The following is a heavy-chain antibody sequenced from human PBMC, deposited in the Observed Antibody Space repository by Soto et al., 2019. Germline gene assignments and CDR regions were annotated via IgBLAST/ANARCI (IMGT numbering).Heavy chain of an antibody. D-gene: IGHD6-6*01. CDR1: GGSISSGGYS. Sequence: QLQLQESGSGLVKPSQTLSRTSAVSGGSISSGGYSWSWIRQPPGKGLEWIGYIYHSGSTYYNPSLKSRVTISVDRSKNQFSLKLRSVTAADTAVYYCAGGIAARPLGYWGQGTLVTVSS. CDR3: AGGIAARPLGY. J-gene: IGHJ4*02. CDR2: IYHSGST. V-gene: IGHV4-30-2*01.